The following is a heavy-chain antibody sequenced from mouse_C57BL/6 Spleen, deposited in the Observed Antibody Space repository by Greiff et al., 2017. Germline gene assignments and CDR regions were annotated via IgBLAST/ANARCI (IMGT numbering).Heavy chain of an antibody. Sequence: EVKLVESGPGLVKPSQSLSLTCSVTGYSITSGYYWNWIRQFPGNKLEWMGYISYDGSNNYNPSLKNRISITRDTSKNQFFLKLNSVTTEDTATYYCAREWLRRGFAYWGQGTLVTVSA. V-gene: IGHV3-6*01. CDR3: AREWLRRGFAY. D-gene: IGHD2-2*01. J-gene: IGHJ3*01. CDR1: GYSITSGYY. CDR2: ISYDGSN.